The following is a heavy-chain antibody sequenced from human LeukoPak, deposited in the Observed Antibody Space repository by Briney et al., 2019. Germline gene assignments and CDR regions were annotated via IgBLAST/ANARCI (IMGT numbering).Heavy chain of an antibody. CDR2: IYWDDDK. D-gene: IGHD5-12*01. CDR1: GISLSTGGVA. V-gene: IGHV2-5*02. J-gene: IGHJ4*02. Sequence: SGPTLVNPTQTLTLTCTVSGISLSTGGVAVGWIRQPPGKALDWLAVIYWDDDKRYSPSLKSRLSITKDTSKNQVVLTMTNMDPVDTATYYCATGDSGYGPFDYWGQGTLVTVSS. CDR3: ATGDSGYGPFDY.